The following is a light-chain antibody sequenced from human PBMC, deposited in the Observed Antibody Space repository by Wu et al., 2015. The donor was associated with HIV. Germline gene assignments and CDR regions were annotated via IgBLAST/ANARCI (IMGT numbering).Light chain of an antibody. V-gene: IGKV1-5*03. CDR2: KAS. Sequence: DIQMTQSPSTLSASVGDRVTITCRASQSINNWLAWYQQKPGKAPNLLIYKASNLESGVPSRFSGSASGTEFNLTIFSLQPDDSATYYCQEYNTFSHTFGQGTKVEIK. J-gene: IGKJ1*01. CDR3: QEYNTFSHT. CDR1: QSINNW.